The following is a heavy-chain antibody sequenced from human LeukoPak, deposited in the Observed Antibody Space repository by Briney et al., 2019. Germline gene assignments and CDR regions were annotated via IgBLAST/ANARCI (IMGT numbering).Heavy chain of an antibody. Sequence: GGSLRLSCAASGFTFSSYAMTWVRQAPGKGLEWVSSFSGSGGSTYYADSVKGRFTISRDNSKNTLYLQMNSLRAEDAAVYYCAKGLGHYSYHGMDVWAKGPRSPSP. D-gene: IGHD7-27*01. CDR2: FSGSGGST. CDR3: AKGLGHYSYHGMDV. J-gene: IGHJ6*02. CDR1: GFTFSSYA. V-gene: IGHV3-23*01.